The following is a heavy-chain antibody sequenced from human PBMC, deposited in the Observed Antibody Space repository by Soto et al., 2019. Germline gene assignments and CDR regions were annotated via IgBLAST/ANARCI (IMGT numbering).Heavy chain of an antibody. J-gene: IGHJ6*03. D-gene: IGHD2-2*01. CDR1: GFSFSYYG. V-gene: IGHV3-48*01. CDR3: ARETSTGNYYMDV. Sequence: EVQLVESGGGLVQPGGSLRLSCAASGFSFSYYGMNWVRQAPGKGLEWVSYISTNSSNIYYADSVKGRFTISRDNAKNSLSLQMNSLRAADTAVYYCARETSTGNYYMDVWGKGTTVTVSS. CDR2: ISTNSSNI.